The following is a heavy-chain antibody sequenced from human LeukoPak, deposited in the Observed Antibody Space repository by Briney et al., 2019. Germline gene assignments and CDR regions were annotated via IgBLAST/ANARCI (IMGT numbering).Heavy chain of an antibody. J-gene: IGHJ6*04. Sequence: ASVKVSCKASGYTFTSYDINWVRQATGQGLEWMGWMNPNSGNTGYAQKFQGRVTMTRNTSISTAYMELSSLRSEDTAVYYCARRGGCSSPSCYTGYYYYGMDVWGKGTTVTVSS. V-gene: IGHV1-8*01. D-gene: IGHD2-2*02. CDR1: GYTFTSYD. CDR3: ARRGGCSSPSCYTGYYYYGMDV. CDR2: MNPNSGNT.